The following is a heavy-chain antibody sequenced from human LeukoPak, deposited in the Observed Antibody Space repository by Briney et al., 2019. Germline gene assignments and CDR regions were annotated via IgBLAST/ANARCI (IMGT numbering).Heavy chain of an antibody. Sequence: GGSLRLSCAASGFTFSSYEMNWVRQAPGKGLEWFSYISTRGSFIYYADSVKGRFTISRDNAKNSLYLQMNSLGAEDTAVYYCARGGSSASPRGYYYDSSSYYWNAFDIWGQGTMVTVSS. CDR1: GFTFSSYE. J-gene: IGHJ3*02. CDR3: ARGGSSASPRGYYYDSSSYYWNAFDI. V-gene: IGHV3-48*03. D-gene: IGHD3-22*01. CDR2: ISTRGSFI.